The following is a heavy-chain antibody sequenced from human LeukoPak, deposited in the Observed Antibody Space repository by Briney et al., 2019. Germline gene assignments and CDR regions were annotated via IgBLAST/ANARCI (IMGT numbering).Heavy chain of an antibody. CDR3: AREGLIMDDYYDSSGSLEWWFDP. CDR2: INHSGST. D-gene: IGHD3-22*01. CDR1: GGSFSGYY. V-gene: IGHV4-34*01. J-gene: IGHJ5*02. Sequence: SETLSLTCAVYGGSFSGYYWSWIRQPPGKGLEWIGEINHSGSTNYNPSLTSRVTISVDTSKNQFSLKLSSVTAADTAVYYCAREGLIMDDYYDSSGSLEWWFDPWGQGTLVTVSS.